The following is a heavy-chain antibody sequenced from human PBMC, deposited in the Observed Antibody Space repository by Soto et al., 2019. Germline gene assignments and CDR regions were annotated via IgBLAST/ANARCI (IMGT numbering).Heavy chain of an antibody. Sequence: WGPLRPSCAASGFTFRSYAMSWFRQAPGKGLEWVSAISGSGGSTYNADSVKGLFASSRENSEITLYLQMNSLRAEDTAVYYCAKCEWLLLRGCFDYWGQGTLVTVSS. D-gene: IGHD3-22*01. CDR2: ISGSGGST. CDR3: AKCEWLLLRGCFDY. J-gene: IGHJ4*02. CDR1: GFTFRSYA. V-gene: IGHV3-23*01.